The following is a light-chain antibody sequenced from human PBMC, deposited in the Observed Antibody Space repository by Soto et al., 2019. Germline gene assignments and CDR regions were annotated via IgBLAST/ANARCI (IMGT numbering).Light chain of an antibody. V-gene: IGKV3-20*01. CDR3: QHYGSSPRT. J-gene: IGKJ1*01. CDR2: GAS. Sequence: EIVLTQSPGTLSLSPGERATLSCRASQTVSSSFLAWYQQKPGQAPRLLIYGASSRAPGIPDRFGGSGSGTDFALTISRLEPEDFAVYYCQHYGSSPRTFGQGTKVEI. CDR1: QTVSSSF.